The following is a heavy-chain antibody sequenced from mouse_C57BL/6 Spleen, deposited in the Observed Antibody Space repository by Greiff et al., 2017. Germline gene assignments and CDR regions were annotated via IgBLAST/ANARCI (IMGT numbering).Heavy chain of an antibody. Sequence: EVQLQQSVAELVRPGASVKLSCTASGFNIKNTYMPWVKQRPEQGLEWIGRIDPANGNTKYAPKFQGTATITADTSSNTAYLQLSRLTSEDTAIYYCVRGGSPLYARGYWGQGTSVTVSS. J-gene: IGHJ4*01. CDR2: IDPANGNT. V-gene: IGHV14-3*01. CDR3: VRGGSPLYARGY. CDR1: GFNIKNTY. D-gene: IGHD1-1*02.